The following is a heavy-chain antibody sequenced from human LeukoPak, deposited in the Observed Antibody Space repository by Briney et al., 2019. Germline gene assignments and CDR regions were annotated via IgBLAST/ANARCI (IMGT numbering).Heavy chain of an antibody. CDR3: AKAYYDSSGYSYYFDY. J-gene: IGHJ4*02. V-gene: IGHV3-21*01. Sequence: PGGSLRLSCAASGFLFSAYSMNWVRQARGKGLEWVSSISGSSSYMFYADSVKGRFTISRDNAKNSLYLQMNSLRAEDTAVYYCAKAYYDSSGYSYYFDYWGQGTLVTVSS. CDR1: GFLFSAYS. CDR2: ISGSSSYM. D-gene: IGHD3-22*01.